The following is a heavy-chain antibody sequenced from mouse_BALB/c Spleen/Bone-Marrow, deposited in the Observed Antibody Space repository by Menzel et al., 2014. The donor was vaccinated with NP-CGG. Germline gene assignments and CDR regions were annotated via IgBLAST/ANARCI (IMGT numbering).Heavy chain of an antibody. D-gene: IGHD2-14*01. J-gene: IGHJ4*01. CDR3: TREVRRYAMDY. CDR2: IYLGSGST. CDR1: GYTFTSYW. V-gene: IGHV1S22*01. Sequence: LQQSGSELVRPGASVKLSCKASGYTFTSYWMHWVKQRPGQGLEWIGNIYLGSGSTNYDEKFKSKATLTVDTSSSTAYMQLSSLTSEDSAVYYCTREVRRYAMDYWGQGTSVTVSS.